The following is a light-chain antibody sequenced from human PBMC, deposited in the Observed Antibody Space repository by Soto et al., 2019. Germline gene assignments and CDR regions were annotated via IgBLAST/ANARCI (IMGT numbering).Light chain of an antibody. CDR2: KAS. CDR1: QSISDW. Sequence: DIQMTQSPSTLSASVGDRVTITCRASQSISDWLAWYQQKPGKVPKLLIYKASNLESGVPSRFSASGYGTEFTLTISSLQPDDFATYYCQQYDTSSSFGGGTKV. J-gene: IGKJ4*01. V-gene: IGKV1-5*03. CDR3: QQYDTSSS.